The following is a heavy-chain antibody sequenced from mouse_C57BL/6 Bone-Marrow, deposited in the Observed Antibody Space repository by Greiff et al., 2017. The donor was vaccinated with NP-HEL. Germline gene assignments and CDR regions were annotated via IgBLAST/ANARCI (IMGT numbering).Heavy chain of an antibody. D-gene: IGHD2-1*01. V-gene: IGHV6-6*01. CDR2: IRNKANNHAT. CDR1: GFTFSDAW. J-gene: IGHJ3*01. CDR3: TREDGNYRFAY. Sequence: EVHLVESGGGLVQPGGSMKLSCAASGFTFSDAWMDWVRQSPEKGLEWVAEIRNKANNHATYYAESVKGRFTISRDDSKSSVYLQMNSLRAEDTGIYYCTREDGNYRFAYWGQGTLVTVSA.